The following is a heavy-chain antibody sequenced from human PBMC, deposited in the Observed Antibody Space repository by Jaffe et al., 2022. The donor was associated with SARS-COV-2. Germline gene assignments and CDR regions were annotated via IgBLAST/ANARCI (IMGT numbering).Heavy chain of an antibody. CDR3: VRYFDSRIVYYMDV. D-gene: IGHD3-9*01. CDR1: GFIVSSDY. Sequence: EVQLVETGGDLIQTGGSLRLSCAVSGFIVSSDYMTWVRQAPGKGLEWVAIIYNNGNTFYAESVKGRFTISRDNSKNTLYLQMNSLRAEDTAVYYCVRYFDSRIVYYMDVWGRGTTVTVSS. CDR2: IYNNGNT. V-gene: IGHV3-53*02. J-gene: IGHJ6*03.